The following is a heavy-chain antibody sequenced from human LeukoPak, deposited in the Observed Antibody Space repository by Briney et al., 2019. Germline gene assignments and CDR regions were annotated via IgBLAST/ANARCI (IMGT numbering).Heavy chain of an antibody. CDR1: GDSITSGYY. J-gene: IGHJ4*02. D-gene: IGHD3-9*01. V-gene: IGHV4-38-2*02. Sequence: SETLSLTCTVSGDSITSGYYWGWIRQPPGKGLEWIGSIYHSGSTYYNPSLKSRVIISVDTSKNQFSLKLISVTAADTAVYYCSRLPLIDSSDNYWGQGTLVTVSS. CDR3: SRLPLIDSSDNY. CDR2: IYHSGST.